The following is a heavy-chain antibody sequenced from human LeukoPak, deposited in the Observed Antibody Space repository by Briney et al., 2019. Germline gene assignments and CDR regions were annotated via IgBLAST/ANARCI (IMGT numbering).Heavy chain of an antibody. V-gene: IGHV1-3*03. D-gene: IGHD1-26*01. J-gene: IGHJ4*02. CDR2: INAGNGNT. CDR1: GYTFTSYA. CDR3: ARDPGPSGSYGFPSYYFDY. Sequence: ASVKVSCKASGYTFTSYAMHWVRQAPGQRLEWIGWINAGNGNTKYSQEFQGRVTITRDTSASTAYMELSSLRSEDMAVYYCARDPGPSGSYGFPSYYFDYWGQGTLVTVSS.